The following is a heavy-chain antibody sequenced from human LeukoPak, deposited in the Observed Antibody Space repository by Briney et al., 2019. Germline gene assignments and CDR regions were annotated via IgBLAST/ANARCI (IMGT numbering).Heavy chain of an antibody. CDR2: LYPGVST. J-gene: IGHJ6*03. Sequence: SETLSLTCTVSGGPIYSYYWSWIRQSAGKGLEWIGRLYPGVSTDYNPSFKSRVTMSLDTSKKQFALKLSAVTAAGTAVYYCARLKFYDSTGDSPSHYMDVWGKGTTVTVSS. D-gene: IGHD3-22*01. V-gene: IGHV4-4*07. CDR3: ARLKFYDSTGDSPSHYMDV. CDR1: GGPIYSYY.